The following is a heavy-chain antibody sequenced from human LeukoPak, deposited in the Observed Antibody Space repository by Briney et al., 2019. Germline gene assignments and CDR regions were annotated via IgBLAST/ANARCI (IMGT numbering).Heavy chain of an antibody. J-gene: IGHJ6*02. V-gene: IGHV3-64*04. CDR3: AKGSIVRTIGDMDV. CDR2: ISSNGGST. CDR1: GFTFSSYA. Sequence: PGGSLRLSCSASGFTFSSYAMHWVRQAPGKGLEYVSAISSNGGSTYYAGSVKGRFTISRDNSKNTVYLEMNSLRAEDTAIYFCAKGSIVRTIGDMDVWGQGTTVTVSS. D-gene: IGHD5-12*01.